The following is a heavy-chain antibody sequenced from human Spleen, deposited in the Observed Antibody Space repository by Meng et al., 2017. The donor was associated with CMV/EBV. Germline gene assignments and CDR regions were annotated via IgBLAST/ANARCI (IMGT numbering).Heavy chain of an antibody. Sequence: GGSLRLSCAASGLTVSSNYMNWVRQAPGKGLEWVSSITSNGLYIYDADSVKGRFTISRDNTKNSLYLQMNSLRAEDTAVYYCARDVLGPYYYYGFDVWGQGTTVTVSS. J-gene: IGHJ6*02. D-gene: IGHD2-15*01. CDR3: ARDVLGPYYYYGFDV. V-gene: IGHV3-21*01. CDR2: ITSNGLYI. CDR1: GLTVSSNY.